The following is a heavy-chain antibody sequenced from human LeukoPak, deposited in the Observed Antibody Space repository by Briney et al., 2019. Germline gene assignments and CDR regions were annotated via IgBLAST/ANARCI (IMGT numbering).Heavy chain of an antibody. D-gene: IGHD3-22*01. CDR1: GYTFTSYG. V-gene: IGHV1-18*01. Sequence: GASVKASCKASGYTFTSYGISWVRPAPGQGLEWMGWISAYNGNPNYAQKLQGRVTMKTDTSTSTAYMELRCVRCEDTAVYYCARGDYGRSGYYKMDYWGQGTLVTVSS. CDR2: ISAYNGNP. CDR3: ARGDYGRSGYYKMDY. J-gene: IGHJ4*02.